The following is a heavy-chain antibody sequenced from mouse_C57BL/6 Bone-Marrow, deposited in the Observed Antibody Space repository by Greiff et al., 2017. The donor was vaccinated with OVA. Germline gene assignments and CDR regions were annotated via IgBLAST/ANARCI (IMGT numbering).Heavy chain of an antibody. Sequence: EVKLEESGGGLVQPKGSLKLSCAASGFSFNTYAMNWVRQAPGKGLEWVARIRSKSNNYATYYADAVKDRFTISRDDSESMLYLQMNNLKTEDTAMYCCVRHDVYWYFDVWGTGTTVTVSS. CDR2: IRSKSNNYAT. J-gene: IGHJ1*03. CDR3: VRHDVYWYFDV. D-gene: IGHD2-3*01. CDR1: GFSFNTYA. V-gene: IGHV10-1*01.